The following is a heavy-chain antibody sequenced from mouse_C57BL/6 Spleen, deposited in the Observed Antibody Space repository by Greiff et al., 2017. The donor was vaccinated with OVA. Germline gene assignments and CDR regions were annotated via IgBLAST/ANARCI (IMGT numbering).Heavy chain of an antibody. CDR1: GYTFTDYE. J-gene: IGHJ1*03. Sequence: QVQLQQSGAELVRPGASVTLSCKASGYTFTDYEMHWVKQTPVHGLEWIGTIDPEPGGTAYNQNFKGQAILTADKSSSTAYMELRSLTSEDSAVDYCNPYYGNYKGYFDVWGTGTTVTVSS. CDR2: IDPEPGGT. D-gene: IGHD2-10*01. V-gene: IGHV1-15*01. CDR3: NPYYGNYKGYFDV.